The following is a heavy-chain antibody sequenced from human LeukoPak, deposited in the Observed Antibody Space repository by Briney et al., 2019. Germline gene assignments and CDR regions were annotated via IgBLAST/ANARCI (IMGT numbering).Heavy chain of an antibody. CDR2: ISGSGGTT. D-gene: IGHD6-13*01. V-gene: IGHV3-23*01. J-gene: IGHJ4*02. CDR1: GFTFSSYG. CDR3: AKDRSSRLGIRPYFDY. Sequence: PGGSLRLSCAASGFTFSSYGMSWVRQAPGKGLEWVSGISGSGGTTYYADSVKGRFTISRDNSKNTLYLQVNSLRAEDTAVYYCAKDRSSRLGIRPYFDYWGQGTLVTVSS.